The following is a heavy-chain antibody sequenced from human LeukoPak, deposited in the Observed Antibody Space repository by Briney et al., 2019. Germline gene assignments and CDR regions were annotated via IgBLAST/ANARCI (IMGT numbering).Heavy chain of an antibody. CDR1: GLTFSSYS. V-gene: IGHV3-21*01. D-gene: IGHD3-16*02. J-gene: IGHJ4*02. CDR2: ISSSSSYI. CDR3: ARATMITFGGVIVRPFDY. Sequence: AGGSLRLSCATSGLTFSSYSMNWVRQAPGKGLECVSSISSSSSYIYYTASVKGRFTISRDNAKNSLYLQMNSLRAEDTAVYYCARATMITFGGVIVRPFDYWGQGTLVTVSS.